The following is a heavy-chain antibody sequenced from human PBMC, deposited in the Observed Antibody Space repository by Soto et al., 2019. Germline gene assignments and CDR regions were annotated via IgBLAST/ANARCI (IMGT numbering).Heavy chain of an antibody. CDR3: TTDWGSGTNYDRAFDV. CDR1: GFAFKYAR. D-gene: IGHD3-16*01. CDR2: IRSNIDGATT. V-gene: IGHV3-15*01. J-gene: IGHJ3*01. Sequence: GGSLRLSCAASGFAFKYARITWVRQAPWKGLEWVGHIRSNIDGATTAYAAPVKGRFTISRDESKNTVDLQMNSLIAEDTAVYYCTTDWGSGTNYDRAFDVCGQGTIVTVSS.